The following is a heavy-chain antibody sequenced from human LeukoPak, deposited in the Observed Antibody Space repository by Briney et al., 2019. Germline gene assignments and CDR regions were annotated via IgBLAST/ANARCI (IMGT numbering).Heavy chain of an antibody. CDR3: ASNKGQWLFSD. CDR2: IYYCGST. J-gene: IGHJ4*02. Sequence: SETLSLTCTVSGGSISSYYWNWIRQPPGKGLEWIENIYYCGSTNYNPSLKSRVTISVDTSKNQFSLRLNSVTAADTAIYYCASNKGQWLFSDWGQGTLVTVSS. CDR1: GGSISSYY. D-gene: IGHD6-19*01. V-gene: IGHV4-59*08.